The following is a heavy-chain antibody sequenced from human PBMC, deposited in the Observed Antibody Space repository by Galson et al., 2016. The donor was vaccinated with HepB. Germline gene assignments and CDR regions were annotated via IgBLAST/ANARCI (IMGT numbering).Heavy chain of an antibody. CDR3: AAGYSSGSYDY. CDR1: GGSISSYY. CDR2: IYNTGST. D-gene: IGHD6-19*01. V-gene: IGHV4-59*01. J-gene: IGHJ4*02. Sequence: SETLSLTCTVSGGSISSYYCSWIRQPPGKGLEWIAYIYNTGSTNQNPSLKGRVAISLDTSKNQFSLNLNSVAAADTAVYYCAAGYSSGSYDYWGQGTLVTVSS.